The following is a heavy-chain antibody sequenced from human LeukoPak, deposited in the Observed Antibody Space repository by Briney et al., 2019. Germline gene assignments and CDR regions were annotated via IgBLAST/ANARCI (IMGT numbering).Heavy chain of an antibody. Sequence: GASVKVSCKASGYTFTGYYMHWVRQAPGQGLEWMGWMNHNSGNTGYAQKFQGRVTITRNTSISTAYMGLSSLRSEDTAVYYCARGLMVRGAYWFDPWGQGTLVTVSS. J-gene: IGHJ5*02. CDR1: GYTFTGYY. D-gene: IGHD3-10*01. CDR2: MNHNSGNT. CDR3: ARGLMVRGAYWFDP. V-gene: IGHV1-8*03.